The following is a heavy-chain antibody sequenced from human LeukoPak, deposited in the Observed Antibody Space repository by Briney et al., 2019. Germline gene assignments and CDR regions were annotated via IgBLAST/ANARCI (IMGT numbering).Heavy chain of an antibody. Sequence: GGSLRLSCAASGCTFSSYWMHWVRQAPGKGLVWVSRINSDGSSTSYADSVKGRFTTSRDNAKNTLYLQMNSLSAADTAVYYCARETPFTYYDFWSGYPHSGAFDIWGQGTMVTVSS. J-gene: IGHJ3*02. D-gene: IGHD3-3*01. CDR3: ARETPFTYYDFWSGYPHSGAFDI. CDR1: GCTFSSYW. CDR2: INSDGSST. V-gene: IGHV3-74*01.